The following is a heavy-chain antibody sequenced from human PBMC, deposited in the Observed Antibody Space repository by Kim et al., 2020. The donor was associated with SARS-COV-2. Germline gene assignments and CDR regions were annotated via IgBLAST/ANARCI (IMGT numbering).Heavy chain of an antibody. CDR1: GGNFRVDW. V-gene: IGHV3-15*01. Sequence: GGSLRLSCEAFGGNFRVDWMTWVRQIPGKGLEWVGRIKSEGGGATTDYAAPVRGRFTISRDDSKNMLYLQMNSLKTEDTGVYYCSKVARLPPHDALDIWGQGTMVTVSS. D-gene: IGHD1-26*01. CDR3: SKVARLPPHDALDI. CDR2: IKSEGGGATT. J-gene: IGHJ3*02.